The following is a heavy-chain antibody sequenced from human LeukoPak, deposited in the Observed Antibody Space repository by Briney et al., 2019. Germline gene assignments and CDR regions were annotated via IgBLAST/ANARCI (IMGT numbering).Heavy chain of an antibody. V-gene: IGHV1-18*01. CDR2: ISAYNGNT. J-gene: IGHJ5*02. D-gene: IGHD1-1*01. Sequence: ASVKVSCKASGYTFTSYGISWVRQAPGQGLEWMGWISAYNGNTNYAQKLQGRVTMTTDTSTSTAHMELRSLRSDDTAVYYCARGRTKLERQMYWLDPWGQGTLVTVSS. CDR1: GYTFTSYG. CDR3: ARGRTKLERQMYWLDP.